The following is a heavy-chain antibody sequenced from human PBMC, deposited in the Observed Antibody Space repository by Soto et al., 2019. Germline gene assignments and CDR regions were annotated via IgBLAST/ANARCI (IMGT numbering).Heavy chain of an antibody. D-gene: IGHD3-16*02. CDR1: GGSFSGYY. CDR2: INHSGST. V-gene: IGHV4-34*01. CDR3: ARVNYDYVWGSYRGPRYYYGMDV. J-gene: IGHJ6*02. Sequence: SETLSLTCAVYGGSFSGYYWSWIRQPPGKGLEWIGEINHSGSTNYNPSLKSRVTISVDTSKNQFSLKLSSATAADTAVYYCARVNYDYVWGSYRGPRYYYGMDVWGQGTTVTV.